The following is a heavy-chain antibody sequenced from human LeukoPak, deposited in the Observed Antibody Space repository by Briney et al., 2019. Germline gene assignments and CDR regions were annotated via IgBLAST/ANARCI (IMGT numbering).Heavy chain of an antibody. V-gene: IGHV4-39*07. J-gene: IGHJ4*02. CDR2: IYYSGIT. CDR1: GGSISSSSYY. CDR3: ARDGPFPGEEGAAHSDY. D-gene: IGHD1-14*01. Sequence: SETLSLTCTVSGGSISSSSYYWGWIRQPPGKGLEWIGSIYYSGITYYNPSLKSRVTILVDTTKNQYSLRLTSVTVADTAVYYCARDGPFPGEEGAAHSDYWGQGTLVTVSS.